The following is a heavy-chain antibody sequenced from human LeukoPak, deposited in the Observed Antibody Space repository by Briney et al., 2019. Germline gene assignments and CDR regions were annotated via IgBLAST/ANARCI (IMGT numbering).Heavy chain of an antibody. Sequence: GGSLRLSCAASGFTFSSYGMHWVRQAPGKGLEWVAVISYDGSNKYYADSVKGRFTISRDNSGNTLYLQMNSLRAEDTAVYYCAKDPAVGAAAGQFDYWGQGTLVTVSS. D-gene: IGHD6-13*01. J-gene: IGHJ4*02. CDR1: GFTFSSYG. CDR3: AKDPAVGAAAGQFDY. V-gene: IGHV3-30*18. CDR2: ISYDGSNK.